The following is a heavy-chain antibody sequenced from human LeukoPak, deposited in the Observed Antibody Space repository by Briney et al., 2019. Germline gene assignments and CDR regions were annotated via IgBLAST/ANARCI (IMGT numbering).Heavy chain of an antibody. J-gene: IGHJ4*02. V-gene: IGHV1-69*05. Sequence: SVKLSCKASGGTFSSYAISWVRQAPGQGLELMGGIIPIFGTANYAQKFQGRVTITTDESTSTAYMELSSLRSEDTAVYYCAGGYCSSTSCYVPSRYWGQGTLVTVSS. CDR2: IIPIFGTA. D-gene: IGHD2-2*01. CDR1: GGTFSSYA. CDR3: AGGYCSSTSCYVPSRY.